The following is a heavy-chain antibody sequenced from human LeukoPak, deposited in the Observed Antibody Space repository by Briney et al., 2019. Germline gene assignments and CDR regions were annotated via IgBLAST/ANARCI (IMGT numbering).Heavy chain of an antibody. CDR2: IYHSGST. J-gene: IGHJ4*02. Sequence: SETLSLTCTVSGYSISTGYYWGWIRQPPGKGLEWIGSIYHSGSTYYNPSLKSRVTISVDKSKNQFSLKLSSVTAADTAVYYCARGRRYYDSSGYYYGTLIDYWGQGTLVTVSS. CDR1: GYSISTGYY. D-gene: IGHD3-22*01. V-gene: IGHV4-38-2*02. CDR3: ARGRRYYDSSGYYYGTLIDY.